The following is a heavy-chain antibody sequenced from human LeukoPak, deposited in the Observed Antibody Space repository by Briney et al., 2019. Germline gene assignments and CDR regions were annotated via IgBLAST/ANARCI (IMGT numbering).Heavy chain of an antibody. D-gene: IGHD6-19*01. J-gene: IGHJ4*02. CDR3: ARDDPVAGYRRGYFGY. V-gene: IGHV3-11*06. CDR2: ISGSSST. Sequence: GGSLRLSCAASGFTFSGYYLSWIRQAPGKGLEWVSYISGSSSTNYADSVKGRFTISRDNAKNSVYLQMNSLRAEDTAVYYCARDDPVAGYRRGYFGYWGQGTLVTVSS. CDR1: GFTFSGYY.